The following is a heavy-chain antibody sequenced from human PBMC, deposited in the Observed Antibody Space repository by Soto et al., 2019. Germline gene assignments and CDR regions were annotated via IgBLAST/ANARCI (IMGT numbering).Heavy chain of an antibody. Sequence: SETLSLTCTVSGGSISSYYWSWIRQPPGKGLEWIGYIYYSGSTNYNPSLKSRVTISVDTSKNQFSLKLSSVTAADTAVYYCARVSVVPAAIRYYYYYYMDVWGKGTTVTVSS. CDR2: IYYSGST. V-gene: IGHV4-59*01. J-gene: IGHJ6*03. CDR3: ARVSVVPAAIRYYYYYYMDV. D-gene: IGHD2-2*01. CDR1: GGSISSYY.